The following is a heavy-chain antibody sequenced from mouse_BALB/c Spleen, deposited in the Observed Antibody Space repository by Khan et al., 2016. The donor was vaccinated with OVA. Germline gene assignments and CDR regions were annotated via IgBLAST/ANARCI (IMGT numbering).Heavy chain of an antibody. Sequence: QVQLKESGPGLVAPSQNLSITCTVSGFSLTDYGVNWVRQPPGKGLVWLGMIWGDGSTDYNSALKSRLSISKDNSKSQVFLKMNSLQTDDTARYYCARELRRGGFAYWGQGTLVTVSA. CDR1: GFSLTDYG. V-gene: IGHV2-6-7*01. J-gene: IGHJ3*01. CDR3: ARELRRGGFAY. CDR2: IWGDGST. D-gene: IGHD1-2*01.